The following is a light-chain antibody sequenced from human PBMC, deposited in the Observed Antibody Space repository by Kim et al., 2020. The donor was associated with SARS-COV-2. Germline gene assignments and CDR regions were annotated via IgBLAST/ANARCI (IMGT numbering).Light chain of an antibody. CDR1: EGLRNN. Sequence: EIVMTQSPATLSVSPGERATLSCWASEGLRNNLAWYQQKPGQAPRLLIYDASTRATGIAARFSGSGSGTVFTLTISSLQSEDYGVYYCQQYYNWPTFGGGTKVEI. V-gene: IGKV3-15*01. CDR3: QQYYNWPT. J-gene: IGKJ4*01. CDR2: DAS.